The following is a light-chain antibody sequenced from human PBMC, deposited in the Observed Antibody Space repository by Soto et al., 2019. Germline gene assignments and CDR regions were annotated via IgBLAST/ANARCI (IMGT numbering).Light chain of an antibody. Sequence: ELALTQSPGTISLYPGAIANLSCSSSQSVSSNYLAWYQQKPGQAPRLIIYGASNRATGIPDRFSGSGSGTEFTLTIRRLKSEDFAVYFCQKYNNWPQVTLGTGHKVDIK. V-gene: IGKV3-20*01. CDR3: QKYNNWPQVT. CDR2: GAS. CDR1: QSVSSNY. J-gene: IGKJ3*01.